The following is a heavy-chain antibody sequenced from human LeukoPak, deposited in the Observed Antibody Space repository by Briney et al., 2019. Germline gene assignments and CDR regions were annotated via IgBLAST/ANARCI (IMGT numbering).Heavy chain of an antibody. J-gene: IGHJ4*02. Sequence: ASVKVSCKASGGTFSSYAISRVRQATGQGLEWMGWMNPNSGNTGYAQKFQGRVTMTRNTSISTAYMELSSLRSEDTAVYYCARGVVPSERYSSSWYIGWGQGTLVTVSS. V-gene: IGHV1-8*02. CDR1: GGTFSSYA. CDR3: ARGVVPSERYSSSWYIG. CDR2: MNPNSGNT. D-gene: IGHD6-13*01.